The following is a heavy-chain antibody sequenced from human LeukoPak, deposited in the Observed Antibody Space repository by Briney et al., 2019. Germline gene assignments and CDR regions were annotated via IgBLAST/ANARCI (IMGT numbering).Heavy chain of an antibody. CDR2: IYYSGST. D-gene: IGHD3-10*01. CDR1: GGSISSYY. V-gene: IGHV4-59*12. Sequence: SETLSLTCTVSGGSISSYYWSWIRQPPGKGLEWIGYIYYSGSTNYNPSLKSRVTMSVDTSKNQFSLKLSSVTAADTAVYYCAREGIAWFDPWGQGTLVTVSS. CDR3: AREGIAWFDP. J-gene: IGHJ5*02.